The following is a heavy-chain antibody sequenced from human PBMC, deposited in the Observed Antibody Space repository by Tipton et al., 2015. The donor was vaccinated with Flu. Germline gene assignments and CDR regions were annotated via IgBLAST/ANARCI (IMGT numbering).Heavy chain of an antibody. Sequence: QLVQSGAEVKKPGASVKVSCKASGYTFTSYDINWVRQATGQGLEWMGWMNPNSGNTGYAQKFQGRVTMTRNTSISTAYMELSSLRSEDTAVYYCARGPSPGSSWSYYYYGMDVWGQWTTVTVSS. J-gene: IGHJ6*02. CDR1: GYTFTSYD. CDR3: ARGPSPGSSWSYYYYGMDV. V-gene: IGHV1-8*01. CDR2: MNPNSGNT. D-gene: IGHD6-13*01.